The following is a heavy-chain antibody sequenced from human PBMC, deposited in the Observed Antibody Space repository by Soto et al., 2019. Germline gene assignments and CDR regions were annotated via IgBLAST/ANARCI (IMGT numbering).Heavy chain of an antibody. CDR2: INHSGST. V-gene: IGHV4-34*01. CDR1: GGSLSGYS. Sequence: ASETLSLTCAVYGGSLSGYSWSLIRQPPGEGLELIGEINHSGSTNYNPSLKSRVTISVDTSKNQFSLKLSSVTAADTAVYYCARPRKYYDILTGYPRSAYFDYWGQGTLVTVSS. D-gene: IGHD3-9*01. CDR3: ARPRKYYDILTGYPRSAYFDY. J-gene: IGHJ4*02.